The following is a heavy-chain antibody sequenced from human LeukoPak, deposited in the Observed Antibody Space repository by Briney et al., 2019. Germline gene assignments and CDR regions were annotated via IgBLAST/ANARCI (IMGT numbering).Heavy chain of an antibody. CDR3: AREGIVVVPAADTYYYYYYMDV. V-gene: IGHV1-2*02. Sequence: GASVKVSCKASGYTFTSYGISWVRQAPGQGLEWMGWINPNSGGTNYAQKFQGRVTMTRDTSISTAYMELSRLRSDDTAVYYCAREGIVVVPAADTYYYYYYMDVWGKGTTVTVSS. CDR2: INPNSGGT. J-gene: IGHJ6*03. D-gene: IGHD2-2*01. CDR1: GYTFTSYG.